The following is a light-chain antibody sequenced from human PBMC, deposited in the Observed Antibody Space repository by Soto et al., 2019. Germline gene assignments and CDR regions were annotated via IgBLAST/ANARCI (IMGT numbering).Light chain of an antibody. CDR2: KAC. V-gene: IGKV1-5*03. CDR1: QSISSW. CDR3: QQYNSYPLT. J-gene: IGKJ4*01. Sequence: DIQMTQSPSTLSASVGDRVTITCRASQSISSWLAWYQQKPGKAPKLLIYKACSLESGVPSRFSGSGSGTEFTLTISSLQPDVFATYYCQQYNSYPLTFGGGTKEEIK.